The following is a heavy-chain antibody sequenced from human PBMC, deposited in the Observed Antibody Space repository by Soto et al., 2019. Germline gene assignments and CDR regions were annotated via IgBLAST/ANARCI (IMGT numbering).Heavy chain of an antibody. J-gene: IGHJ4*02. V-gene: IGHV2-5*01. Sequence: SGPTLVNPTQTLTLTCTFSGFSLSTTGVGVSWIRQPPGKALEWLALIYWHDDKRYSPSLKDRLAISKDTSSNQVVLTITNMDPGDTATYFCAHAGDYDLLTFDHWGPGTLVTVSS. D-gene: IGHD4-17*01. CDR1: GFSLSTTGVG. CDR3: AHAGDYDLLTFDH. CDR2: IYWHDDK.